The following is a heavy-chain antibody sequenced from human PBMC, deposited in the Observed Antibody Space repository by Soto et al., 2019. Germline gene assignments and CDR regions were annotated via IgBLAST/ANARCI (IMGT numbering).Heavy chain of an antibody. V-gene: IGHV1-69*02. CDR3: SISSWSAETFEV. Sequence: QVHLVQSGAEVKKPGSSVKVSCKAAGGTFSTYTLIWVRQAPGQGLEWMGRIIPMLTVRNSAQKFQGRVTLTADKSTSTAFMELTSVRSDDTAVYYCSISSWSAETFEVWVQGTMVTVSS. D-gene: IGHD6-13*01. CDR1: GGTFSTYT. J-gene: IGHJ3*01. CDR2: IIPMLTVR.